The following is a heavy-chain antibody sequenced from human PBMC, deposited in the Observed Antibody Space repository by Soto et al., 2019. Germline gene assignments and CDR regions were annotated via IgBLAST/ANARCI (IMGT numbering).Heavy chain of an antibody. J-gene: IGHJ4*02. CDR1: GYTFTSYG. CDR2: ISAYNGNT. CDR3: ARGDCGGDCYSPTHDY. D-gene: IGHD2-21*02. Sequence: GASVKVSCKXSGYTFTSYGISWVRQAPGQGLEWMGWISAYNGNTNYAQKLQGRVTMTTDTSTSTAYMELRSLRSDDTAVYYCARGDCGGDCYSPTHDYWGQGTLVTVSS. V-gene: IGHV1-18*04.